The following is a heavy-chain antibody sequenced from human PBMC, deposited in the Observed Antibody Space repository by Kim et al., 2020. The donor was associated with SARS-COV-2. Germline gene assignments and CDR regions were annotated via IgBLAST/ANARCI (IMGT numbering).Heavy chain of an antibody. V-gene: IGHV3-30*18. CDR2: ISYDGRNK. CDR1: GFTFSSYG. CDR3: ANGRIAVADDSGNPEFDY. J-gene: IGHJ4*02. Sequence: GGSLRLSCAASGFTFSSYGMHWVRQAPGKGLEWVAFISYDGRNKYFADSVRGRFTISRDNSENTLYLQMNSPRLEDTAVYYCANGRIAVADDSGNPEFDYWGQGALVSVSS. D-gene: IGHD6-19*01.